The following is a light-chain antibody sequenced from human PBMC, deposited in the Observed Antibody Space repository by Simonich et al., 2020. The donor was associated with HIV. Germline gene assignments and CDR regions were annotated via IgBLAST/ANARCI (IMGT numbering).Light chain of an antibody. CDR2: GAS. J-gene: IGKJ4*01. CDR1: QSVSRN. CDR3: QQYNDWPT. Sequence: EIVLTQSPATLSVSPGERATLSCRASQSVSRNLAWYQQKHGQAPRLLIHGASTRATGIPARFSGSGSGTEFTLTISSMQSEDFAVYRCQQYNDWPTFGGGTKVEIK. V-gene: IGKV3-15*01.